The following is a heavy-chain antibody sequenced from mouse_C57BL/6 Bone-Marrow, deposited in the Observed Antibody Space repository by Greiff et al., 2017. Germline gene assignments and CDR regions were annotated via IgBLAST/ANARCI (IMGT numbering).Heavy chain of an antibody. D-gene: IGHD1-1*01. J-gene: IGHJ2*01. CDR1: GYTFTSYG. CDR2: IYPRSGNT. Sequence: QVQLKESGAELARPGASVKLSCKASGYTFTSYGISWVKQRTGQGLEWIGEIYPRSGNTYYNEKFKGKATLTADKSSSTAYMELRSLTSKDSAVYFCASITTVVATPFDYWGQGTTLTVSS. CDR3: ASITTVVATPFDY. V-gene: IGHV1-81*01.